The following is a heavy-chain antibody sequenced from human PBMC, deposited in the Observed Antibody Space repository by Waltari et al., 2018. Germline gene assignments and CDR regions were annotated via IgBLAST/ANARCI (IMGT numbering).Heavy chain of an antibody. V-gene: IGHV4-34*01. J-gene: IGHJ4*02. D-gene: IGHD3-10*01. CDR3: ARVGGRSKGRCFDY. Sequence: QVQLQQWGAELLKPSETLSLTCAVYGGSFSGYYWSWIRQPPGKGLEWIGEINHSGSTNYNPALKSRVTISVDTSKNQFSLKLSSVTAADTAVYYCARVGGRSKGRCFDYWGQGTLVTVSS. CDR2: INHSGST. CDR1: GGSFSGYY.